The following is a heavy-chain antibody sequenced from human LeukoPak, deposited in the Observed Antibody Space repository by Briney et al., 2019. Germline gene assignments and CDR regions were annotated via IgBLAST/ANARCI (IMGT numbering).Heavy chain of an antibody. CDR1: GFTFSSYA. CDR3: ARERWVVRGVISWFDP. V-gene: IGHV3-23*01. D-gene: IGHD3-10*01. CDR2: ISGSGGST. Sequence: PGGSLRLSCAASGFTFSSYAMTWVRQAPGKGLEWVSAISGSGGSTYYADSVKGRFTISRDNSKNSLYLQMNSLRAEDTAVYYCARERWVVRGVISWFDPWGQGTLVTVSS. J-gene: IGHJ5*02.